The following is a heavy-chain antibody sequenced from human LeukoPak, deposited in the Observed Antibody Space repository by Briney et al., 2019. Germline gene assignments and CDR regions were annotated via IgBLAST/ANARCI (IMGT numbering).Heavy chain of an antibody. CDR3: AKNVVVKRYIDF. CDR2: ISGGGRTT. J-gene: IGHJ4*02. D-gene: IGHD2-15*01. V-gene: IGHV3-23*01. CDR1: GFTFSIHA. Sequence: GGSLRLSCAASGFTFSIHAMSWVRQAPGKGLQWVAVISGGGRTTEYEDFVKGRFTISRDNSKNTLSLQMNSLTVEDTAIYFCAKNVVVKRYIDFWGQGTLVTVSS.